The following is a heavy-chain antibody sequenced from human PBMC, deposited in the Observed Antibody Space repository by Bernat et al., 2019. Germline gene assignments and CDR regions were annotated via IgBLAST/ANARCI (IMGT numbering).Heavy chain of an antibody. V-gene: IGHV1-18*01. Sequence: QVQLGQAGAEVKKPGASVKVSCKASGYTFTSYGISWGRQAPVQGLEWMGWISAYNGNTNYAQKLQGRVTMTTDTSTSTAYMELRSLRADDTAVYYCARDQAGLGELPIDYWGQGTLVTVSS. CDR2: ISAYNGNT. J-gene: IGHJ4*02. CDR3: ARDQAGLGELPIDY. CDR1: GYTFTSYG. D-gene: IGHD3-16*01.